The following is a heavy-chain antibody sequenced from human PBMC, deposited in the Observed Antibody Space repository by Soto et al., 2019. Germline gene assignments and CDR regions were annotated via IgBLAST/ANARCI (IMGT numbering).Heavy chain of an antibody. CDR2: IGTAGDP. Sequence: PGGSLRLSCAASGFTFSSYGMHWVRQSTGKGLEWVSAIGTAGDPYYPGSVKGRFTISRENAKNSLYLQMNSLRAGDTAVYYCARWGIAVAGRGGDAFDIWGQGTMVTVSS. V-gene: IGHV3-13*05. CDR1: GFTFSSYG. D-gene: IGHD6-19*01. CDR3: ARWGIAVAGRGGDAFDI. J-gene: IGHJ3*02.